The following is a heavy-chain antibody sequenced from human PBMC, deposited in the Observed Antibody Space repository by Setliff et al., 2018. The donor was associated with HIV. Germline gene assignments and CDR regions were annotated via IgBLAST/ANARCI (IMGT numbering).Heavy chain of an antibody. CDR3: AGSRGYFVKAE. V-gene: IGHV3-7*01. D-gene: IGHD3-22*01. J-gene: IGHJ4*02. CDR2: IKQDGSEK. CDR1: EFTFSSYW. Sequence: GGSLRLSCAASEFTFSSYWMSWVRQAPGKGLEWVANIKQDGSEKYYVDSVKGRFTISRDNAKDSLYLQMNSLRGEDTAVYYCAGSRGYFVKAEWGQGTLVTVSS.